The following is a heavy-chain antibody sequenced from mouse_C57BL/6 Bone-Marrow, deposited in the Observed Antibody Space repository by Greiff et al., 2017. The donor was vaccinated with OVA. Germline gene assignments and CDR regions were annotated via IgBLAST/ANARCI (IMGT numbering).Heavy chain of an antibody. CDR2: IDPENGDT. Sequence: VQLQQSGAELVRPGASVKLSCTASGFNIKDDYMHWVKQRPEQGLEWIGWIDPENGDTEYASKFQGKATITADTSSNTAYLQLSSLTSEDTAVYYCTTSNYRNYAMDYWGQGTSVTVSS. J-gene: IGHJ4*01. D-gene: IGHD2-5*01. V-gene: IGHV14-4*01. CDR3: TTSNYRNYAMDY. CDR1: GFNIKDDY.